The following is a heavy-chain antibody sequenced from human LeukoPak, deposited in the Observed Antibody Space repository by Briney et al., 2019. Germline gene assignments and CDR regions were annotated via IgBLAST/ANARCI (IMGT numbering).Heavy chain of an antibody. CDR3: ARGGLWFGELSRYFDY. D-gene: IGHD3-10*01. Sequence: GGSLRLSCEASGFTFSSYGMHWVRQAPGKGLERVAGIWNDGNDKYYADSVKGRFIISRDNSKNTLYLQMNSLRAEDTAVYYCARGGLWFGELSRYFDYWGQGTLVTVSS. CDR2: IWNDGNDK. CDR1: GFTFSSYG. V-gene: IGHV3-33*01. J-gene: IGHJ4*02.